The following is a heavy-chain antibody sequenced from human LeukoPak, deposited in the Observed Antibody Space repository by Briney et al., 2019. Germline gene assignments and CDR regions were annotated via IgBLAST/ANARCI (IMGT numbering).Heavy chain of an antibody. CDR1: GFTFSSYE. Sequence: GGSLRLSCAASGFTFSSYEMNWVRQAPGKGLVWVSRINSDGSSTSYADSVKGRFTISRDNAKNTLYLQMNSLRAEDTAVYYCARAYCSSTSCYHYFDYWGQGTLVTVSS. D-gene: IGHD2-2*01. V-gene: IGHV3-74*01. J-gene: IGHJ4*02. CDR2: INSDGSST. CDR3: ARAYCSSTSCYHYFDY.